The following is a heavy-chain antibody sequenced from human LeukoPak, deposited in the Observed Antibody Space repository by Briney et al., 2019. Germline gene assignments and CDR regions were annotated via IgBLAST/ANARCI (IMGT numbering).Heavy chain of an antibody. CDR1: GGTFSSYA. Sequence: GASVKVSCKASGGTFSSYAISWVRQAPGQGLEWMGRIIPILGIANYAQKFQGRVTITADKSTSTACMELSSLRSEDTAVYYCARGGYYDSSGYPLDPWGQGTLVTVSS. V-gene: IGHV1-69*04. J-gene: IGHJ5*02. CDR3: ARGGYYDSSGYPLDP. D-gene: IGHD3-22*01. CDR2: IIPILGIA.